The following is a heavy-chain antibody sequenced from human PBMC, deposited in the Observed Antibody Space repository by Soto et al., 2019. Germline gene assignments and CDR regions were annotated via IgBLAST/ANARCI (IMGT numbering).Heavy chain of an antibody. J-gene: IGHJ6*02. CDR2: IYYSGST. CDR3: ARDGVVYGMDV. Sequence: PSETLFLTCTVSGGSISSGGYYWSWIRQHPGKGLEWIGYIYYSGSTYYNPSLKSRVTISVDTSKNQFSLKLSSVTAADTAVYYCARDGVVYGMDVWGQGTTVTVSS. CDR1: GGSISSGGYY. V-gene: IGHV4-31*03. D-gene: IGHD3-3*01.